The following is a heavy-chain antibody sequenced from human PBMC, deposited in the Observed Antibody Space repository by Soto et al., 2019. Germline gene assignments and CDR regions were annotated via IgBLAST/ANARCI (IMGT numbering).Heavy chain of an antibody. V-gene: IGHV3-33*01. Sequence: PGGSLRLSCAASGFTFSSYGMHWGLQAPCKGLEWVAVIWYDGSNKYYADSVKGRFTISRDNSKNTLYLQMNSLRAEDTAVYYCARDPRGWQWLPRKDYYYGMDVWGQGTTVTVSS. CDR1: GFTFSSYG. CDR2: IWYDGSNK. D-gene: IGHD6-19*01. CDR3: ARDPRGWQWLPRKDYYYGMDV. J-gene: IGHJ6*02.